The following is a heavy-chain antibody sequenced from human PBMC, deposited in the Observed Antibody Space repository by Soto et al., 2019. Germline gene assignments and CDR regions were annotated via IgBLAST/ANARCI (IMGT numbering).Heavy chain of an antibody. J-gene: IGHJ6*02. CDR3: ARDHPTMIVVVIRYYYYGMDV. D-gene: IGHD3-22*01. Sequence: GASVKVSCKASGYTFTSYGISWARQAPGQGLEWMGWISAYNGNTNYAQKLQGRVTMTTDTSTSTAYMELRSLRSDDTAVYYCARDHPTMIVVVIRYYYYGMDVWGQGTTVTVSS. CDR2: ISAYNGNT. V-gene: IGHV1-18*04. CDR1: GYTFTSYG.